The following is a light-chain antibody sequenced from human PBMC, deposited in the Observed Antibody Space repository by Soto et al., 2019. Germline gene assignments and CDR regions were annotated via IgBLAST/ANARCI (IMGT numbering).Light chain of an antibody. CDR3: CSYAGSSTA. CDR2: EGS. Sequence: QSVLTQPASVSGSPGQSITISCTGTSSDVGSYNLVSWYQQHPGKAPKLMIYEGSKRPSGVSNRFSGSKSGNTASLTISGLQSEDEADYYFCSYAGSSTAFGGGTKVTVL. J-gene: IGLJ2*01. CDR1: SSDVGSYNL. V-gene: IGLV2-23*01.